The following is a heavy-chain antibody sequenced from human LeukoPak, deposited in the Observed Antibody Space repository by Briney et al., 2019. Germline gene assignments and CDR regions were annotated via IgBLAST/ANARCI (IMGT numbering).Heavy chain of an antibody. V-gene: IGHV4-39*01. CDR3: ARMGVWFGETHSPGIR. J-gene: IGHJ4*02. CDR2: IYYSGST. Sequence: PSETLSLTCTVSGGSISSSSYYWGWIRQPPGKGLEWIGSIYYSGSTYYNLSLKSRVTISIDTSKNQFSLKLSSVTAADTAVYYCARMGVWFGETHSPGIRWGQGTLVTVSS. CDR1: GGSISSSSYY. D-gene: IGHD3-10*01.